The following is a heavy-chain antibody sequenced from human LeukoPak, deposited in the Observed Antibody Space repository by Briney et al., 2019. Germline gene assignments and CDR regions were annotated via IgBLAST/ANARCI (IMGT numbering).Heavy chain of an antibody. CDR2: ISSSGSTI. CDR1: GFAFTNYP. J-gene: IGHJ6*03. CDR3: ARVRDGSGSYYSYYYYMDV. D-gene: IGHD3-10*01. Sequence: GGSLRLSCVASGFAFTNYPMNWVRQAPGKGLEWVSYISSSGSTIYYADSVKGRFTISRDNAKNSLYLQMNSLRAEDTAVYYCARVRDGSGSYYSYYYYMDVWGKGTTVTISS. V-gene: IGHV3-48*04.